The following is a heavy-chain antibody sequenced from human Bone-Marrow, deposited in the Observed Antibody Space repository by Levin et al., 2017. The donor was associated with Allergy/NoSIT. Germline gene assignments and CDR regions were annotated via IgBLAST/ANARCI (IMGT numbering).Heavy chain of an antibody. D-gene: IGHD3-16*01. CDR1: GGSISSYY. Sequence: PSETLSLTCTVSGGSISSYYWSWIRQPPGKGPEWIGYIYYSGTTNYNPSVKSRVTISVDTSKNQFSLKMSSVTAADTAVYFCARGREGGARKSFDYWGQGTLVTVSS. CDR2: IYYSGTT. J-gene: IGHJ4*02. CDR3: ARGREGGARKSFDY. V-gene: IGHV4-59*01.